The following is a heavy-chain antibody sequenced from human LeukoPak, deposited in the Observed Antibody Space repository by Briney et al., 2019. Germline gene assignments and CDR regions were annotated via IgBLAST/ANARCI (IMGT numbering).Heavy chain of an antibody. V-gene: IGHV3-74*01. Sequence: GGSLRLSCADSGFTFSSYWMHWVRQAPGKGLVWVSRVNSDGTGTTYADSVEGRFTISRDNAKNTVSLQMHSLRAEDTAIYYCIRTLIVATSPYMDVWGKGTTVTVSS. J-gene: IGHJ6*03. CDR2: VNSDGTGT. D-gene: IGHD5-12*01. CDR3: IRTLIVATSPYMDV. CDR1: GFTFSSYW.